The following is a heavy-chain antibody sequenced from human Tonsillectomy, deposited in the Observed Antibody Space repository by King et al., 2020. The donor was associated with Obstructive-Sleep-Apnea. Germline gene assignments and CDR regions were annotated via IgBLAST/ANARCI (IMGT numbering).Heavy chain of an antibody. CDR1: GFTFSGSG. CDR2: IRSKDNYAT. D-gene: IGHD4-23*01. Sequence: QLVQSGGGLVQPGGSLTLSCAASGFTFSGSGIHWVRQASGKGLEWVGRIRSKDNYATAYAASVRGRFTISRNDSMNTAYLQMNSLKTDDTAVYYCTRRSHTGTAVSGMDVWGQGTTVTVSS. V-gene: IGHV3-73*01. CDR3: TRRSHTGTAVSGMDV. J-gene: IGHJ6*02.